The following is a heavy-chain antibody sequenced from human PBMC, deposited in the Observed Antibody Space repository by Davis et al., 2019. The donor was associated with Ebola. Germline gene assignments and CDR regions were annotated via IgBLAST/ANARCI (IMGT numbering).Heavy chain of an antibody. Sequence: MPSETLSLTCAVSGGSISSINWWSWVRQPPGKGLEWIGEIYHSGTTDYSPSLKSRVTMSVDTSKNQFSLKMKSVTAADTAVYYCARIEMSTLRAFDIWGQGTMVTVSS. CDR1: GGSISSINW. CDR2: IYHSGTT. D-gene: IGHD5-24*01. CDR3: ARIEMSTLRAFDI. V-gene: IGHV4-4*02. J-gene: IGHJ3*02.